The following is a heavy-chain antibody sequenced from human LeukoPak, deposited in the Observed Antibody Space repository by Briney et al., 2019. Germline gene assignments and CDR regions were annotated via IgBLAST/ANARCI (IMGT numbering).Heavy chain of an antibody. D-gene: IGHD6-25*01. V-gene: IGHV3-53*01. CDR3: AHQRLWRDGFEY. CDR1: GFTVSSNY. CDR2: IYSGGST. Sequence: GGSLRLSCAASGFTVSSNYMSWVRQAPGKGLEWVSVIYSGGSTYYADSVKGRFTISRDNAKNSLDLQMNSLRAEDTAVYYCAHQRLWRDGFEYWGQGTLVTVSS. J-gene: IGHJ4*02.